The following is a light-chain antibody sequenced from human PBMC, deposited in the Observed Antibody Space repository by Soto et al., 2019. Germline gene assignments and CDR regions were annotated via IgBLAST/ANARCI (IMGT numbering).Light chain of an antibody. V-gene: IGLV2-14*01. CDR1: SSDVGGFNY. CDR3: SSYTTSSSYV. J-gene: IGLJ1*01. Sequence: QSALTQPASVSGPPGQSITISCTGTSSDVGGFNYVSWYQQHPGKAPKLLIFDVYSRPSGISNRFSGSKSGNTASLTISGLQAEDEADYYCSSYTTSSSYVFGAGTKVTVL. CDR2: DVY.